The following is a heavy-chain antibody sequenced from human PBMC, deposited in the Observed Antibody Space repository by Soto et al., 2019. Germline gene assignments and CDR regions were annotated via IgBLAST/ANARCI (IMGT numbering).Heavy chain of an antibody. CDR1: GFTFNNYA. CDR2: LSGGGGTT. Sequence: EVQLLESGGDLVQPGGSLRLSCAASGFTFNNYAMSWVRQAPGKGLEWVSGLSGGGGTTYYADSLKGRFTISRDKSKNTLYLQMSSLRAEDTAIYYCARGGGYSYGYQFAYWGQGTLVTVSS. V-gene: IGHV3-23*01. J-gene: IGHJ4*02. CDR3: ARGGGYSYGYQFAY. D-gene: IGHD5-18*01.